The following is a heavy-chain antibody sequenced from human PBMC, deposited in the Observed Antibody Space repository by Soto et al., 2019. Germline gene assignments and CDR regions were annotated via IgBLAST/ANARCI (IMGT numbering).Heavy chain of an antibody. J-gene: IGHJ5*02. CDR3: ARSVFS. CDR2: FYYSGST. CDR1: GGSISTGGYY. D-gene: IGHD3-10*02. V-gene: IGHV4-31*03. Sequence: SETLSLTCTVSGGSISTGGYYWNWIRQHPGKGLEWIGYFYYSGSTYYNPSLKSRVTISVNTSKNQFSLKLSSVTAAVTAVYYCARSVFSWGQGTLVTVSS.